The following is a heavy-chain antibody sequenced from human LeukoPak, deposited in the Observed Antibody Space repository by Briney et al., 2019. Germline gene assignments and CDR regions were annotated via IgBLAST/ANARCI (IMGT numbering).Heavy chain of an antibody. CDR1: GGSISSYY. V-gene: IGHV4-59*01. D-gene: IGHD3-3*01. CDR2: IYYSGST. Sequence: PSETLSLTCTVSGGSISSYYWSWIRQPPGKGLEWIGYIYYSGSTNYNPSLKSRVTISVDTSKNQFSLKLSSVTAADTAVYYCARDHRAHYDSWSGAYSAYYYYGMDVWGQGTTVTVSS. CDR3: ARDHRAHYDSWSGAYSAYYYYGMDV. J-gene: IGHJ6*02.